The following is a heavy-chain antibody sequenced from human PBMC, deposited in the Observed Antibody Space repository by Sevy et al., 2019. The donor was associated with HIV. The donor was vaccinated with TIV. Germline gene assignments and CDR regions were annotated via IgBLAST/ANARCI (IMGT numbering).Heavy chain of an antibody. CDR1: DGSISSYY. V-gene: IGHV4-59*13. CDR3: ARVSCSGGSCYRGAFDI. Sequence: SETLSLTCTVSDGSISSYYWSWIRQPPGKGLEWIGYIYYSGSTNYNPSLKSRVTISVDTSKNQFSLKLSSVTAADTAVYYCARVSCSGGSCYRGAFDIWGQGTMVTVSS. D-gene: IGHD2-15*01. CDR2: IYYSGST. J-gene: IGHJ3*02.